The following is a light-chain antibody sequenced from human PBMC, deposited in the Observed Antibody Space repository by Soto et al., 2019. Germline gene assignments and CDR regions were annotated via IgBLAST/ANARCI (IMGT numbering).Light chain of an antibody. J-gene: IGKJ1*01. CDR1: QSVSSSY. CDR3: QQDYNLPGT. CDR2: GAY. Sequence: EIVMTQPPATLSLSPGERATLSCRASQSVSSSYLSWYQQKPGQAPRLLIFGAYYRATGIPARFIGSGSGTDFTLTISSLQPEDFALYYCQQDYNLPGTFGQGTKVDIK. V-gene: IGKV3D-7*01.